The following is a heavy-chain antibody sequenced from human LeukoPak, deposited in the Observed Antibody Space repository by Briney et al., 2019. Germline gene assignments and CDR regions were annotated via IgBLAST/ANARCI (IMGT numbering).Heavy chain of an antibody. Sequence: PGGSLRLSCAASGFIFANYAMHWVRQAQGKGLEWVAVIWFDGSNKYYADSVKGRFTISRDNSKNTLYLQMNSLRAEDTAVYYCARAGGSYWGAVDYWGQGTLVTVSS. J-gene: IGHJ4*02. D-gene: IGHD1-26*01. V-gene: IGHV3-30*04. CDR2: IWFDGSNK. CDR1: GFIFANYA. CDR3: ARAGGSYWGAVDY.